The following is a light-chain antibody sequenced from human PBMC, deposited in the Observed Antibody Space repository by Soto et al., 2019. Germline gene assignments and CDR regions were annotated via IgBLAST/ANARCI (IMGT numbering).Light chain of an antibody. CDR2: DAS. J-gene: IGKJ3*01. CDR1: QSVGSK. V-gene: IGKV3-15*01. Sequence: EIVMTQSPATLSVSPGERASLSCRASQSVGSKLAWYQHKPGQAPRLLIYDASTRATGFPARFSGSGSGTEFTLTISSLQPEDFAVDYCQQYNNWPPCTFGHGTKVDIK. CDR3: QQYNNWPPCT.